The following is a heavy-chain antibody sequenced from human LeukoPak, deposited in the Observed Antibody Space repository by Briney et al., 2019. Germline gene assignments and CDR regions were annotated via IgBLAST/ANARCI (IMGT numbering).Heavy chain of an antibody. Sequence: SETLSLTCTVSGGSISSYYWSWIRQPPGKGLEWIGYIYYSGSTNYNPSLKSRVTISVDTSKNQFSLKLSSVTAADTAVYYCARLWSDDILTGYPLYYMDVWGKGTTVTVSS. CDR2: IYYSGST. D-gene: IGHD3-9*01. J-gene: IGHJ6*03. V-gene: IGHV4-59*01. CDR3: ARLWSDDILTGYPLYYMDV. CDR1: GGSISSYY.